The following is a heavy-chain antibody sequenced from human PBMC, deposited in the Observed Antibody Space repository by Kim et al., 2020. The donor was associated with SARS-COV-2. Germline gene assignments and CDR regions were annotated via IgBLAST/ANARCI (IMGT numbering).Heavy chain of an antibody. CDR1: GFTFSSYA. CDR3: AKDSGGWVRGPDTFDY. V-gene: IGHV3-23*01. J-gene: IGHJ4*02. CDR2: ISGSGGST. Sequence: GGSLRLSCAASGFTFSSYAMSWVRQAPGKGLEWVSAISGSGGSTYYADSVKGRFTISRDNSKNTLYLQMNSLRAEDTAVYYCAKDSGGWVRGPDTFDYWGQGTLVTVSS. D-gene: IGHD3-10*01.